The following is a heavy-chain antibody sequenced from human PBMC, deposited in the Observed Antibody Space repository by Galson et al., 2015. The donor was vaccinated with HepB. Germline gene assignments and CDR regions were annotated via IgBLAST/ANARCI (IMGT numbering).Heavy chain of an antibody. D-gene: IGHD3-3*01. CDR1: GFSFSSYG. CDR2: MSYDERNS. CDR3: AKDHNYYDFWTAYLVCYFYYGMDV. V-gene: IGHV3-30*18. Sequence: SLRLSCAASGFSFSSYGMHWVRQAPGKGLEWVAVMSYDERNSHYADSVKGRFTISRDSSRNILYLQMNSLRTEDTAVYYCAKDHNYYDFWTAYLVCYFYYGMDVWGQGTTVTVSS. J-gene: IGHJ6*02.